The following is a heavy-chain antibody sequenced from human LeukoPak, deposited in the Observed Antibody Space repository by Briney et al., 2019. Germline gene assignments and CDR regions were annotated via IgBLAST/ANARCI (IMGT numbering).Heavy chain of an antibody. CDR1: GFTFSDAW. CDR3: TVPSAYHVAY. Sequence: GGSLRLPCAASGFTFSDAWMSWVRQVPGKGLEWVGRIRTKSDGGTTDYVESVKGRFIISRDDSEQTLYLQMSSLKTEDTAIYYCTVPSAYHVAYWGQGPLVTVSS. V-gene: IGHV3-15*01. CDR2: IRTKSDGGTT. J-gene: IGHJ4*02. D-gene: IGHD2-2*01.